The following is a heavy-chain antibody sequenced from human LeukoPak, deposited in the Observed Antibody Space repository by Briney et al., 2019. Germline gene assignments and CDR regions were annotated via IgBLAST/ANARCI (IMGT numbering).Heavy chain of an antibody. CDR3: AREISGYSDY. J-gene: IGHJ4*02. D-gene: IGHD3-22*01. V-gene: IGHV1-2*02. CDR2: INANSGDT. CDR1: GYTFAGYY. Sequence: RASVKVSCKASGYTFAGYYMHWVRQAPGQGLEWMGWINANSGDTKYAQRFRGRVTMTRDTSFSTAYMELSRLRSDDTAIYYCAREISGYSDYWGQGTLVTVSS.